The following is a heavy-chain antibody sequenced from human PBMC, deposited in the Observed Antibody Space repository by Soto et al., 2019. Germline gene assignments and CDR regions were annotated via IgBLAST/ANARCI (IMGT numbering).Heavy chain of an antibody. CDR2: IGTGGSPI. J-gene: IGHJ6*02. CDR3: ARRDNSGPPNYYYYGMDV. D-gene: IGHD3-22*01. CDR1: GFTFSGYS. V-gene: IGHV3-48*02. Sequence: GGSLRLSCAASGFTFSGYSMIWVRQAPGKGLEWVSYIGTGGSPIYYADSVKGRFTVSRDNAKNSLYLQLNSLRDEDAAVYYCARRDNSGPPNYYYYGMDVWGQGTTVTVSS.